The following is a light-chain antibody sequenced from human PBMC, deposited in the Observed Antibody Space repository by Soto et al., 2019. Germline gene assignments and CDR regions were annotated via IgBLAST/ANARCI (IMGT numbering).Light chain of an antibody. J-gene: IGKJ2*01. CDR1: QGISSY. Sequence: AIRMTQSPSSFSASTGDRVTITCRASQGISSYLAWYQQKPGKAPKLLIYAASTLQRGVPARLSGSGSGTDFTLTISCLQSEDFATYYCQQYYSYPYTFGQGTKLEIK. CDR2: AAS. CDR3: QQYYSYPYT. V-gene: IGKV1-8*01.